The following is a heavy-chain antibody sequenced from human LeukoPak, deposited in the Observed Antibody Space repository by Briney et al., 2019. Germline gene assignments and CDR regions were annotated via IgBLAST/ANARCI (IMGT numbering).Heavy chain of an antibody. CDR3: ARVRYCSTNRCYDREFDN. D-gene: IGHD2-2*01. V-gene: IGHV4-61*01. CDR1: GGSVSSGTYY. CDR2: IYYGGST. J-gene: IGHJ4*02. Sequence: PSETLSLTCTVSGGSVSSGTYYWSWIRQPPGKVLEWIGYIYYGGSTNYNPSLKSRVTISVDTSKNQFSLKLNSVTAADTAVYYCARVRYCSTNRCYDREFDNWGQGTLVTVSS.